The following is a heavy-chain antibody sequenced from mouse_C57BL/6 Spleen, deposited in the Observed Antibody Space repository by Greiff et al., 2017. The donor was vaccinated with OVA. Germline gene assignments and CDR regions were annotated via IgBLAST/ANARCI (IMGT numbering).Heavy chain of an antibody. J-gene: IGHJ3*01. V-gene: IGHV1-82*01. Sequence: VQVVESGPELVKPGASVKISCKASGYAFSSSWMNWVKQRPGKGLEWIGRIYPGDGDTNYNGKFKGKATLTADKSSSTAYMQLSSLTSEDSAVYFCARRPYYSKGAWFAYWGQGTLVTVSA. CDR2: IYPGDGDT. D-gene: IGHD2-5*01. CDR1: GYAFSSSW. CDR3: ARRPYYSKGAWFAY.